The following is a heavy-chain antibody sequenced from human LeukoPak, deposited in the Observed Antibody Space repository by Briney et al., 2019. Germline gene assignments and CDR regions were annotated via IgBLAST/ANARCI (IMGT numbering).Heavy chain of an antibody. CDR2: ISSSSSTI. J-gene: IGHJ6*03. Sequence: GGSLRLSCAASGFTFSSYSMNWVRQAPGKGLEWVSYISSSSSTIYYADSVKGRFTISRDNAKNSLYLQMNSLRAEDTAVYYCARDPVRRVASNYYYYYYMDVWGKGTTVTVSS. CDR1: GFTFSSYS. D-gene: IGHD3-10*01. CDR3: ARDPVRRVASNYYYYYYMDV. V-gene: IGHV3-48*04.